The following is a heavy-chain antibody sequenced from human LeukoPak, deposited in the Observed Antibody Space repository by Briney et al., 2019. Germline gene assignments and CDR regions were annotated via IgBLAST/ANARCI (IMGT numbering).Heavy chain of an antibody. V-gene: IGHV3-53*01. J-gene: IGHJ3*02. Sequence: PGGSLRLSCAASNFALSSTFMTWVRQTPGKGLDWVSLIYGAGNIYYADYVKGRFSMSREISTNTVLLEMNSLRTEDTAVYYCAAGVSDKHAFDIWGHGTEVIVSS. CDR1: NFALSSTF. CDR2: IYGAGNI. CDR3: AAGVSDKHAFDI.